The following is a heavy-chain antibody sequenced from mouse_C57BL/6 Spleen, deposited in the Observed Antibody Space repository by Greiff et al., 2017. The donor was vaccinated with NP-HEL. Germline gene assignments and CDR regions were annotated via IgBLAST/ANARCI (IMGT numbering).Heavy chain of an antibody. J-gene: IGHJ2*01. Sequence: EVKLQESGPGLVKPSQSLSLTCSVTGYSITSGYYWNWIRQFPGNKLEWMGYISYDGSNNYNPSLKNRISITRDTSKNQFFLKLNSVTTEDTATYYCARADYGNYLWGQGTTLTVSS. D-gene: IGHD2-1*01. V-gene: IGHV3-6*01. CDR1: GYSITSGYY. CDR3: ARADYGNYL. CDR2: ISYDGSN.